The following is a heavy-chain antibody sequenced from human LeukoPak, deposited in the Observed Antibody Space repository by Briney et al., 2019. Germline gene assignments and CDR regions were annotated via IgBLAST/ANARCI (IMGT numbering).Heavy chain of an antibody. V-gene: IGHV4-4*02. CDR3: ARIAAAGPTDFDY. CDR1: GGSISSNNW. CDR2: IYYSGST. D-gene: IGHD6-13*01. J-gene: IGHJ4*02. Sequence: SETLSLTCAVSGGSISSNNWWSWVRQPPGKGLEWIGYIYYSGSTNYNPSLKSRVTISVDTSKNQFSLKLSSVTAADTAVYYCARIAAAGPTDFDYWGQGTLVTVSS.